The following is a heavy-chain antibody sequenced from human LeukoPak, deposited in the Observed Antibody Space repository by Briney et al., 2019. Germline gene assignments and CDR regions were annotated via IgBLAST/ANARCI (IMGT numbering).Heavy chain of an antibody. CDR1: GGSISSGDYY. CDR3: ATYYDSSGPSFDY. Sequence: SQTLSLTCTVSGGSISSGDYYWSWIRQPPGKGLEWIGYIYYSGTTYQNPSLKSRVTISVDTSKNQFSLKLSSVTAADTAVYYCATYYDSSGPSFDYWGREPWSPSPQ. CDR2: IYYSGTT. V-gene: IGHV4-30-4*01. D-gene: IGHD3-22*01. J-gene: IGHJ4*02.